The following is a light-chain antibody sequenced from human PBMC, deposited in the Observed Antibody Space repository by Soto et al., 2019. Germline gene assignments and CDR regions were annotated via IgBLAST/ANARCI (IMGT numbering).Light chain of an antibody. V-gene: IGKV3-15*01. CDR2: GAS. J-gene: IGKJ4*01. Sequence: EIVMTQSPATLSVSPGERATLYCRASQSVSSNLAWYQQKPGQAPRLLIYGASTRATGIPARFSGSGSGTEFTLTISSLQSEDFAVYYCQQYNNWPPEITFGGGTKVEIK. CDR3: QQYNNWPPEIT. CDR1: QSVSSN.